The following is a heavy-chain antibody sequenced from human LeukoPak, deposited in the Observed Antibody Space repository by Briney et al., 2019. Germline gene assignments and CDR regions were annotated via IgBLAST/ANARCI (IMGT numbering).Heavy chain of an antibody. D-gene: IGHD3-10*01. J-gene: IGHJ4*02. V-gene: IGHV3-23*01. CDR1: GFTFSGYA. CDR2: ISGSGGST. Sequence: GGSLRLSCAASGFTFSGYAMSWVRQAPGKGLEWVSAISGSGGSTYYADSVKGRFTISRDNSKNTLYLQMNSLRAEDTAVYYCAKNGIYYPVYYFDYWGQGTLVTVSS. CDR3: AKNGIYYPVYYFDY.